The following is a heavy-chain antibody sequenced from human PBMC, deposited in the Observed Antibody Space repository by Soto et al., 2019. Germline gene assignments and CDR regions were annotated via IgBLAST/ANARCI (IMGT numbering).Heavy chain of an antibody. CDR1: GFTFSSYH. Sequence: EVQLVESGGGLVKRGGSLRLSCAPSGFTFSSYHMNLVRQAPGKGLEWVSYISRGSNNIYYADSVRGPFTISRDTANNSLYLEMNNLRSDHTAVYYCTKMGPRDWFDSWGQGTLVIVSS. J-gene: IGHJ5*01. CDR2: ISRGSNNI. D-gene: IGHD2-8*01. V-gene: IGHV3-21*01. CDR3: TKMGPRDWFDS.